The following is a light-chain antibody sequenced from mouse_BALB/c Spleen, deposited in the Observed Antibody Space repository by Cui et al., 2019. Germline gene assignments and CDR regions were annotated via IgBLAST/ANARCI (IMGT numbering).Light chain of an antibody. V-gene: IGKV6-15*01. J-gene: IGKJ1*01. CDR1: QNVGTT. Sequence: DIVMTQSQKFMSTSVGDRVSVTCKASQNVGTTVAWYQQKPGQSPKALIYSASYRYSGVPDRFTGSGSGTDFTLTISNVQSEDLAEYFCQQYNSYPWTFGGGTKLEIK. CDR2: SAS. CDR3: QQYNSYPWT.